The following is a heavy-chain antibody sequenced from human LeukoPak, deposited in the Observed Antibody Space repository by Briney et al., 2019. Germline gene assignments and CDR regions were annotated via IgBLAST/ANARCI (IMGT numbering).Heavy chain of an antibody. D-gene: IGHD3-10*01. Sequence: PSETLSLTCGVSGASFSGYYWSWIRQPPGKGLEWIGEINHSGGTNYNPSLKSRVTISVAKSKKQFSLNLRSVTAEDTAVYYCATDRYYGSGSYYKFDYWGQGTLVTVSS. CDR2: INHSGGT. CDR3: ATDRYYGSGSYYKFDY. V-gene: IGHV4-34*01. J-gene: IGHJ4*02. CDR1: GASFSGYY.